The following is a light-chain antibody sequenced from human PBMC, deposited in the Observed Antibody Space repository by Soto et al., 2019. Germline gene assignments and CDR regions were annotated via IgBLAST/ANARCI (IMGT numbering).Light chain of an antibody. CDR3: QQYNSYWT. Sequence: IQMTQSPSTLSASVGDRVTINCRASQTINRWLAWHQQKPGNAPKLLIYEASNLETGVPSRFGGSGSGTEFTLTISSLQPDDFATYHCQQYNSYWTFGQGTKVDIK. CDR2: EAS. J-gene: IGKJ1*01. CDR1: QTINRW. V-gene: IGKV1-5*03.